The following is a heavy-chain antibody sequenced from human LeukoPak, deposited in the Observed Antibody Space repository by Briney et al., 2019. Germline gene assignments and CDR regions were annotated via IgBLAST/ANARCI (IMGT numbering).Heavy chain of an antibody. CDR2: IYYSGST. CDR3: ARSPGYCSGGSCYSTPYFDY. J-gene: IGHJ4*02. CDR1: GGSISSYY. Sequence: SETLSLTCTVSGGSISSYYWSWIRQPPGKGLEWIGYIYYSGSTNYSPSLKSRVTISVDTSKNQFSLKLSSVTAADTAVYYCARSPGYCSGGSCYSTPYFDYWGQGTLVTVSS. V-gene: IGHV4-59*01. D-gene: IGHD2-15*01.